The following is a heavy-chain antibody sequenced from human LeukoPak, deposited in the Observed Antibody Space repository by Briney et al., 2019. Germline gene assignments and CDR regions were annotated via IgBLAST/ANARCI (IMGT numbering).Heavy chain of an antibody. CDR2: MKQDGSEI. Sequence: GGSLILSCAASGFTFSSYWMTWVRQAPGKGLEWVAYMKQDGSEIYYVDSVKGRFTISRDNANNSLYLQMNSLRAEDTALYYCARGVYQFDYWGQGPLVTVSS. V-gene: IGHV3-7*01. CDR3: ARGVYQFDY. J-gene: IGHJ4*02. CDR1: GFTFSSYW. D-gene: IGHD3-16*02.